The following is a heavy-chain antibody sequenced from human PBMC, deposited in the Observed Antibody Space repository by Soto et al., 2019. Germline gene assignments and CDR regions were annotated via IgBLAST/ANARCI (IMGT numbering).Heavy chain of an antibody. J-gene: IGHJ4*02. CDR2: IKSNADGGTT. D-gene: IGHD2-2*01. V-gene: IGHV3-15*01. CDR1: GFTFTNAW. Sequence: EVQLVESGGDLVKPGGSLRISCTASGFTFTNAWMTWVRQVPGKGLEWVGRIKSNADGGTTDYPAPVKGRFTISRDESRNTVYVQMISLKTDDTAVYYCATDLGRRSSVWFDYWGQGTLVTVSS. CDR3: ATDLGRRSSVWFDY.